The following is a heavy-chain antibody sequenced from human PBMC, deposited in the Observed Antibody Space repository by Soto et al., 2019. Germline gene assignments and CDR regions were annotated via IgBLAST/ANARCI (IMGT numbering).Heavy chain of an antibody. J-gene: IGHJ5*02. V-gene: IGHV3-23*01. D-gene: IGHD1-1*01. CDR1: GFTFSSYA. Sequence: GGSLRLSCAASGFTFSSYAMSWVRQAPGKGLEWVSAISGNGGSTYYGDSVKGRFTISRDNSKNTLYLQMNSLRAEDTAVYYCAKDLDFTTQLERPDTPWGQGTLGTVSS. CDR2: ISGNGGST. CDR3: AKDLDFTTQLERPDTP.